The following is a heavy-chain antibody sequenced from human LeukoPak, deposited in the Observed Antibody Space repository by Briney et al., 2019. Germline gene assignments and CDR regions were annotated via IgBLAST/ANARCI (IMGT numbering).Heavy chain of an antibody. Sequence: SETLFLTCTVSGGSISSSGYYWGWIRQPPGKGLEWIGSIYYSGSTYYNPSLKSRVTISVDTSKNQFSLKLSSVAAADTAVYYCARDPTAAGKGAWFDPWGQGTLVTVSS. CDR2: IYYSGST. V-gene: IGHV4-39*02. CDR1: GGSISSSGYY. D-gene: IGHD6-13*01. J-gene: IGHJ5*02. CDR3: ARDPTAAGKGAWFDP.